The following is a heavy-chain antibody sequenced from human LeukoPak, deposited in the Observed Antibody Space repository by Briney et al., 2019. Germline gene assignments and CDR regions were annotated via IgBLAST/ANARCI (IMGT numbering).Heavy chain of an antibody. CDR1: GYTFTTYA. V-gene: IGHV1-3*01. Sequence: ASVKVSCKASGYTFTTYAIHWVRQAPGQRLEWMGWINAGNGNTKFSQKLQGRVTITRDTSASTAYMELSSLRSEDTAVYYCAADLTVTTGTPPYWGQGTLVTVSS. CDR3: AADLTVTTGTPPY. CDR2: INAGNGNT. J-gene: IGHJ4*02. D-gene: IGHD4-17*01.